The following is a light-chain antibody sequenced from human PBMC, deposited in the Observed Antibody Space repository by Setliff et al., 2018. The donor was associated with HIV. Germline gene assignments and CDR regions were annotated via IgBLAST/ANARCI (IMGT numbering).Light chain of an antibody. CDR3: SSYTGSTLYV. CDR2: EVR. V-gene: IGLV2-14*01. J-gene: IGLJ1*01. Sequence: QSALAQPASVSGSPGQSITISCTGTSSDVGGYNYVSWYQQYPGKAPKLMISEVRNRASGVSSRFSGPKSGNTASLTISGLQTEDEGDYYCSSYTGSTLYVFGTGTKGTVL. CDR1: SSDVGGYNY.